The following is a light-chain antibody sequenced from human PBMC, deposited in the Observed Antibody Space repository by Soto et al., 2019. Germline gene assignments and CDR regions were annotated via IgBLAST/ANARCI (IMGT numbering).Light chain of an antibody. V-gene: IGKV3-11*01. CDR2: DAS. CDR3: QQRSSWPWT. J-gene: IGKJ1*01. Sequence: IVLTQSPATLSLSPGERATLSCRASQSVGSFLAWYQQKRGQAPRLLIYDASNRATGIPARFSGSGSGTDFPLTISSLVPEDCTVYYCQQRSSWPWTFGQGTKVEIK. CDR1: QSVGSF.